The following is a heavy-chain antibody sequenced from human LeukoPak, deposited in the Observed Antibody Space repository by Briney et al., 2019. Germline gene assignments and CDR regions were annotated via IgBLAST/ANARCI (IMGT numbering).Heavy chain of an antibody. V-gene: IGHV4-39*01. D-gene: IGHD2-21*02. CDR1: GGSISSSSYY. J-gene: IGHJ4*02. CDR3: ASGAAYCGGDCPPGPVDY. Sequence: PSETLSLTCTVSGGSISSSSYYWGWIRQPPGTGLEWIGSIYYSGSTYYNPSLKSRVTISVDTSKNQFSLKLSSVTAADTAVYYCASGAAYCGGDCPPGPVDYWGQGTLVTVSS. CDR2: IYYSGST.